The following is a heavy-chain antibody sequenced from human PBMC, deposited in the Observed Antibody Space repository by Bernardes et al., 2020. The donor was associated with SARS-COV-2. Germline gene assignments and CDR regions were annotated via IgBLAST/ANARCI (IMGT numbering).Heavy chain of an antibody. J-gene: IGHJ6*02. Sequence: SVKVSCKASEGPFRDYAISWVRQAPGQGLEWLGGIIPRFDKTNYAQKFQGRVTITTDESTSAVYLVLTSLTSDDTAMYYCARGIRNRHYYYGVDVWGQGTTVIVCS. CDR1: EGPFRDYA. D-gene: IGHD1-20*01. CDR3: ARGIRNRHYYYGVDV. CDR2: IIPRFDKT. V-gene: IGHV1-69*05.